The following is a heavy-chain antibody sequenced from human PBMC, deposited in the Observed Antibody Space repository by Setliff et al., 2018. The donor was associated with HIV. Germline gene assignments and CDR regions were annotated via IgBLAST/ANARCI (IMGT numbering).Heavy chain of an antibody. V-gene: IGHV1-69*05. CDR3: ARVQHLTYYYDSSGYYDHDVFDI. CDR1: GGTFSSYA. D-gene: IGHD3-22*01. J-gene: IGHJ3*02. Sequence: SVKVSCKASGGTFSSYAISWVRQAPGQGLEWMGGIIPIFGSTTYAQKFQGGVTVTRDTSTSTVYMELSSLRSEDTAVYYCARVQHLTYYYDSSGYYDHDVFDIWGQGTMVTVSS. CDR2: IIPIFGST.